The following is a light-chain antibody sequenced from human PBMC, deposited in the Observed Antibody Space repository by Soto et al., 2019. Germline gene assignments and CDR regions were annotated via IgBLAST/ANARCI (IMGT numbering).Light chain of an antibody. Sequence: DIQMTQSPSSLSASVGDRVTITCRASQSVSIYLNWYQQKPGKAPKLLIYTTSSLQSEVPSRFSVSGSWTDFTRTISSLQPEDFATYYCQKSYNTPPSFGQGTKVEVK. J-gene: IGKJ1*01. CDR1: QSVSIY. V-gene: IGKV1-39*01. CDR2: TTS. CDR3: QKSYNTPPS.